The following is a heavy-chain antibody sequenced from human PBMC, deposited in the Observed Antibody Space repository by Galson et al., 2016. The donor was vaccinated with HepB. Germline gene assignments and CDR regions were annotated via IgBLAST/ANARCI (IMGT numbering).Heavy chain of an antibody. D-gene: IGHD2-15*01. J-gene: IGHJ4*02. V-gene: IGHV3-33*01. CDR1: GFIFSQYG. Sequence: SLRLSCAASGFIFSQYGMHWVRQAPGKGLESVAVIGHDGRNEYYADSVRGRFTISRDNSKKTLYEQMNNLRVEDTAVYYCSRGSQDDIEVDGDLEQDYWGQGTLVTVSS. CDR2: IGHDGRNE. CDR3: SRGSQDDIEVDGDLEQDY.